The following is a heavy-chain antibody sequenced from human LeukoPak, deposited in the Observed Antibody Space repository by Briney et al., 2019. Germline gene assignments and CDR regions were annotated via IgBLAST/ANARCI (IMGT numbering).Heavy chain of an antibody. CDR1: GFTVSSNF. CDR2: IYSGGST. J-gene: IGHJ4*02. D-gene: IGHD3-9*01. V-gene: IGHV3-66*01. CDR3: ALGLVTDY. Sequence: HPGGSLRLSCAASGFTVSSNFMSWVRQAPGKGLEWVSVIYSGGSTYYADSVKGRFTTSRDNSKNTLYLQMNSLRVEDTAVYYCALGLVTDYWGQGTLVTVSS.